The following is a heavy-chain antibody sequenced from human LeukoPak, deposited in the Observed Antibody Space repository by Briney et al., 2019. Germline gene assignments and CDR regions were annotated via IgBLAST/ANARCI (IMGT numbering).Heavy chain of an antibody. V-gene: IGHV1-46*01. CDR2: INPSGGST. D-gene: IGHD3-22*01. CDR1: GYTFTSYY. Sequence: ASVKVSCKASGYTFTSYYMHWVRQAPGQGLEWMGIINPSGGSTSYAQKFQGRVTMTRDTSTSTVYMELSSLRSEDTAVYYCAKDYFDSSGYPHYFDYWGQGTLVTVSS. CDR3: AKDYFDSSGYPHYFDY. J-gene: IGHJ4*02.